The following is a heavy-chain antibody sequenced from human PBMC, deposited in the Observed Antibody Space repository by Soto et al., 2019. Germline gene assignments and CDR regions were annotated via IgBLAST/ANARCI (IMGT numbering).Heavy chain of an antibody. D-gene: IGHD3-10*01. CDR3: ARVRYYYGSGSYYKYYYGMDV. J-gene: IGHJ6*02. CDR1: GGSISSSNW. V-gene: IGHV4-4*02. CDR2: IYHSGST. Sequence: QVQLQESGPGLVKPSGTLSLTCAVSGGSISSSNWWSWVRQPPGKGLEWIGEIYHSGSTNYNPSLTSRVTISVDKSKNQFSLKLSSVTAADTAVYYCARVRYYYGSGSYYKYYYGMDVWGQGTTVTVSS.